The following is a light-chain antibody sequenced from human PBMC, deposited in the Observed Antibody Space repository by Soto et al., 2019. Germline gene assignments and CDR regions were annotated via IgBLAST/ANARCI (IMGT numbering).Light chain of an antibody. CDR2: MAS. V-gene: IGKV1-5*03. Sequence: DIQMTQSPSTLSAYVGDRVTITCRASQSISSWLAWYQQKPGKAPNLQIYMASTLESGVPSRFSGSGSGTDFTLTISSLQPDDFATYYCQQYKSFSWTFGQGTKVEIK. CDR3: QQYKSFSWT. CDR1: QSISSW. J-gene: IGKJ1*01.